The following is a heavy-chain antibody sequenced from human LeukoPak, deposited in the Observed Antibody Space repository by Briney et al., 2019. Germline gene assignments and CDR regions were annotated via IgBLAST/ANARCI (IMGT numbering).Heavy chain of an antibody. J-gene: IGHJ3*02. CDR3: AKERGVVIFRSSDAFDI. CDR1: GFTFSSYA. CDR2: ISGSGGST. V-gene: IGHV3-23*01. D-gene: IGHD2/OR15-2a*01. Sequence: GGSLRLSCAASGFTFSSYAMSWVRQAPGKGLEWVSVISGSGGSTYYADSVKGRFTISRDNSKNTLYLQMNSLRAEDTAVYYCAKERGVVIFRSSDAFDIWGQGTMVTVSS.